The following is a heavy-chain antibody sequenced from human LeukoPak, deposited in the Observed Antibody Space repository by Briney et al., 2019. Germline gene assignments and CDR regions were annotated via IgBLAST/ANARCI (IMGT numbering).Heavy chain of an antibody. J-gene: IGHJ4*02. V-gene: IGHV4-4*07. CDR3: ARQIASAGTAGFDF. Sequence: PSETLSLTCTVSGGSISSYYWSWIRQPAGKGLEWIGRIYSTGSTNYNPSLKSRVTMSVDASKNQFSLRLRSVTAADTAVYYCARQIASAGTAGFDFWGQGALVTVSS. CDR1: GGSISSYY. D-gene: IGHD6-13*01. CDR2: IYSTGST.